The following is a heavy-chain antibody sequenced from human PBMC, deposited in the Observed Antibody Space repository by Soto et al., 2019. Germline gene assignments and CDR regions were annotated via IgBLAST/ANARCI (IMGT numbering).Heavy chain of an antibody. V-gene: IGHV4-39*01. CDR1: GGSISTSSYY. Sequence: ETLSLTCTVSGGSISTSSYYWGWIRQPPGKGLEWIGSIYYSGSTYYNPSLKSRVTISADTSKNQFSLKLSSVTAADTAVYYCARLIAAAGGNRAYWGQGTLVTVSS. J-gene: IGHJ4*02. D-gene: IGHD6-13*01. CDR2: IYYSGST. CDR3: ARLIAAAGGNRAY.